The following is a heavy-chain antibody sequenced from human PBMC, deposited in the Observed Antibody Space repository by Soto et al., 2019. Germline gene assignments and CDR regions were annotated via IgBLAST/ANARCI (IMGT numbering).Heavy chain of an antibody. V-gene: IGHV4-59*01. CDR2: IYYSGST. CDR1: GGSISSYY. D-gene: IGHD3-9*01. J-gene: IGHJ6*02. Sequence: SETLSLTCXVSGGSISSYYWSWIRQPPGKGLEWIGYIYYSGSTNYNPSLKSRVTISVDTSKNQFSLKLSSVTAADTAVYYCARDHDIQQKRTYYYYGMDVWGQGTTVTVSS. CDR3: ARDHDIQQKRTYYYYGMDV.